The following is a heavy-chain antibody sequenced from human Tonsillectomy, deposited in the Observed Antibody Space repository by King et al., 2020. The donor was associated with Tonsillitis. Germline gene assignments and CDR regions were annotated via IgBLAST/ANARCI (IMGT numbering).Heavy chain of an antibody. Sequence: VQLVESGGGLVKPGGSLTLSCAVSGFTFNNSDAWMSWVRQAPGKGLEWVGRXKSXTYGGTTDYAAPVKGRFTFSIDDSKNMLHLQMNSLKTEDTAVXXXXXXGTYYXPDXAFDMWGXGTMVTVX. CDR2: XKSXTYGGTT. J-gene: IGHJ3*02. CDR3: XXXGTYYXPDXAFDM. CDR1: GFTFNNSDAW. V-gene: IGHV3-15*01. D-gene: IGHD3-10*01.